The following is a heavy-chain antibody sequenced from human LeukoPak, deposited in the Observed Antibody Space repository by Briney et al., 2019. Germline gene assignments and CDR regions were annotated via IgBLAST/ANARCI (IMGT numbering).Heavy chain of an antibody. J-gene: IGHJ4*02. V-gene: IGHV4-39*01. CDR2: IYYSGNT. Sequence: SETLSLTCTVSGGSISSSSDYWGWIRQPPGKGLEWIGSIYYSGNTYYNPSLKSRVTISLVTSKNQFSLKLSSVTAADTAVYYCARQSVRAIAIAARPGNYFDYWGQGTLVTVSS. D-gene: IGHD6-6*01. CDR3: ARQSVRAIAIAARPGNYFDY. CDR1: GGSISSSSDY.